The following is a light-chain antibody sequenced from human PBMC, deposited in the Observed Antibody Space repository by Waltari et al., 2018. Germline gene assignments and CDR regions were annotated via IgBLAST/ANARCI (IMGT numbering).Light chain of an antibody. J-gene: IGLJ2*01. V-gene: IGLV1-51*01. CDR2: EDD. CDR1: PPNIGKTY. Sequence: QSVLTQPPSVSAASGQKVTISCSGSPPNIGKTYVSWYQQFPGTAPKLLIYEDDKRPSGISGRFSGSKSGTSATLDIHGLQTGDEADYYCGTWDSSMSVGVLGGGTKVTVL. CDR3: GTWDSSMSVGV.